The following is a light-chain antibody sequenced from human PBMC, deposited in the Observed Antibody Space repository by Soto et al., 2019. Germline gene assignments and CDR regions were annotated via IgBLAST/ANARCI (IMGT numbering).Light chain of an antibody. Sequence: HSVLTQPASVSGSPGQSITISCTGTSSDVGGYNYVSWYQQHPGKAPKLMIYEVSNRPSGASNRFSGSKSGNTASLTISGLQAEGEADYYCSSYTSSRYVFGTGTRSPS. CDR3: SSYTSSRYV. CDR2: EVS. V-gene: IGLV2-14*01. CDR1: SSDVGGYNY. J-gene: IGLJ1*01.